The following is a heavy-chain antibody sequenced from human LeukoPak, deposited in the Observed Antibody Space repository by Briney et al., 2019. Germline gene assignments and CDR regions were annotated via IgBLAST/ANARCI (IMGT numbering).Heavy chain of an antibody. D-gene: IGHD3-22*01. V-gene: IGHV3-7*04. CDR2: IKYDGSEK. CDR1: GFTLSSYW. Sequence: GGSLRLSCAASGFTLSSYWMSWVRQAPGKGLEWVANIKYDGSEKDYVDSVKGRFTISRDNAKNSLYLQMNSLRAEDTAVYYCARGQGEYYDSSGYPDYWGQGTLVTVSS. CDR3: ARGQGEYYDSSGYPDY. J-gene: IGHJ4*02.